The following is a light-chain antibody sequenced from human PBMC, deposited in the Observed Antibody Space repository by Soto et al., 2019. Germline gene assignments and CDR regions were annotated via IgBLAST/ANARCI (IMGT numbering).Light chain of an antibody. CDR2: GNS. Sequence: QSVLTQPLSVSGAPGQRVTISCTGSSSNIGAGYDVHWYQQLPGTAPKLLIYGNSNRPSGVPDRFSGSKSGTSASLAITGLQAEYEADYYCQSYDSSLSVWVFGGGTKVTVL. J-gene: IGLJ3*02. CDR1: SSNIGAGYD. V-gene: IGLV1-40*01. CDR3: QSYDSSLSVWV.